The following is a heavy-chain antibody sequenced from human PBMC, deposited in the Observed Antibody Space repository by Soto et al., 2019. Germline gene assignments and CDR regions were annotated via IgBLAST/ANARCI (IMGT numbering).Heavy chain of an antibody. CDR3: ARAARGSYHNIDF. Sequence: EVQLVESGGGLVQPGGSLRLSCAASGFIFSIYDMHWVRQPKGKGLEWVSAICTAGNTYYPDSVKGRFTISRENAQTSLYLQLNSLRVGDTAVYYSARAARGSYHNIDFRGQGTLVTVSS. J-gene: IGHJ4*02. V-gene: IGHV3-13*01. CDR1: GFIFSIYD. D-gene: IGHD3-10*01. CDR2: ICTAGNT.